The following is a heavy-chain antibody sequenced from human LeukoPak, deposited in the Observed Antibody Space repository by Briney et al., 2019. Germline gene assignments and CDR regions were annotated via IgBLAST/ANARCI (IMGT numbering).Heavy chain of an antibody. J-gene: IGHJ4*02. CDR2: IHTSSSTV. V-gene: IGHV3-48*04. D-gene: IGHD1-26*01. Sequence: GGSLRLSCAASGFTFSNYRMNWVRQAPGMGLEWVSYIHTSSSTVYYADSVKGRFTISRDNAKNSLYLQMKSLRAEDTAVYYCARVEWEGPHPTLNYWGQGTLVTVSS. CDR3: ARVEWEGPHPTLNY. CDR1: GFTFSNYR.